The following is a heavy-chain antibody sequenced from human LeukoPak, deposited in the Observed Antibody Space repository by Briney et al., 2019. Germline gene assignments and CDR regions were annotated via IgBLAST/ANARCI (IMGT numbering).Heavy chain of an antibody. Sequence: GASVKVSCKASGYTFTGYYMHWVRQAPGQGLEWMGWINPNSGGTNYAQKFQGRVTMTRDTSISTAYMELSRLRSDDTAVYHCALAAAGTNWFDPWGQGTLVTVSS. V-gene: IGHV1-2*02. CDR3: ALAAAGTNWFDP. D-gene: IGHD6-13*01. CDR2: INPNSGGT. J-gene: IGHJ5*02. CDR1: GYTFTGYY.